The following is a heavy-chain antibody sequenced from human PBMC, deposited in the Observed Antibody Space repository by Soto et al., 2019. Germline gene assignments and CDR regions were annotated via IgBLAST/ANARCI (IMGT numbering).Heavy chain of an antibody. J-gene: IGHJ5*02. D-gene: IGHD2-15*01. CDR1: GYTFTSYD. CDR2: MNPNSGNT. Sequence: QVQLVQSGAEVKKPGASVKVSCKASGYTFTSYDINWVRQATGQGLEWMGWMNPNSGNTGYAQKFQRRVTMTRNTSRGTAYMELSSLRSEDTAVYYCLRRLKRCRGGSCYNKWFGPWGQGTLVTVSS. V-gene: IGHV1-8*01. CDR3: LRRLKRCRGGSCYNKWFGP.